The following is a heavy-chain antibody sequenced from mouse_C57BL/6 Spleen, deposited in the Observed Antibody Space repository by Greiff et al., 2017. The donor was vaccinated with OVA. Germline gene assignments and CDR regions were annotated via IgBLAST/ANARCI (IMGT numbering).Heavy chain of an antibody. CDR3: ARKGGNGDYFDC. V-gene: IGHV1-64*01. CDR2: IHPNSGST. J-gene: IGHJ2*01. D-gene: IGHD2-1*01. CDR1: GYTFTSYW. Sequence: QVQLQQPGAELVKPGASVKLSCKASGYTFTSYWMHWVKQRPGQGLEWIGMIHPNSGSTNYNEKFKSKATLTVDKSSSTAYMQLSSLTSEDSAVYYCARKGGNGDYFDCWGQGTTLTVSS.